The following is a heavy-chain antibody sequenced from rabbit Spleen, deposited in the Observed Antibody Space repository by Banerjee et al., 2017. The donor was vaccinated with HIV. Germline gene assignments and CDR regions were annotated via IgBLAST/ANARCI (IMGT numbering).Heavy chain of an antibody. CDR3: ARDGAGSSYFNL. Sequence: EESGGGLVQPEGSLTLTCKASGFTLSSYYMNWVRQAPGKGLEWIGYIDPVFGITYYANWVNGRFTISSHAAQNTLYLQLNSLTAADTATYFCARDGAGSSYFNLWGPGTLVTVS. D-gene: IGHD8-1*01. CDR1: GFTLSSYY. CDR2: IDPVFGIT. V-gene: IGHV1S7*01. J-gene: IGHJ4*01.